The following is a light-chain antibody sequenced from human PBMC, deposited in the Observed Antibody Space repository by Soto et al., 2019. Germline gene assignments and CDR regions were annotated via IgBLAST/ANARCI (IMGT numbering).Light chain of an antibody. J-gene: IGKJ1*01. CDR3: QQYGSAPRA. V-gene: IGKV3-20*01. CDR2: GAS. Sequence: ELVMTQATATLSVSPGERATLSCRASQTINNNIAWYQLKDGQVPRLLIYGASTRATGIPDRFSGSGSGTDFTLTISRLEPEDSAVYYCQQYGSAPRAFGQGTKV. CDR1: QTINNN.